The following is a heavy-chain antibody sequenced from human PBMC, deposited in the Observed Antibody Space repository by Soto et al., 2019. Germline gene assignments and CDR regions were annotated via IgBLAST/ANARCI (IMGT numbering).Heavy chain of an antibody. J-gene: IGHJ4*02. V-gene: IGHV1-58*01. CDR1: GFTFSSSA. CDR2: IDVGSGNA. CDR3: ARDDPGYCSGGSCSNFDY. D-gene: IGHD2-15*01. Sequence: ASVKVSCKTSGFTFSSSAVHWVRQARGHRLQWIGWIDVGSGNANYAQMLQERIGISRDMSTSTAYMELSSLRPEDTAVYYCARDDPGYCSGGSCSNFDYWGQGTLVTRLL.